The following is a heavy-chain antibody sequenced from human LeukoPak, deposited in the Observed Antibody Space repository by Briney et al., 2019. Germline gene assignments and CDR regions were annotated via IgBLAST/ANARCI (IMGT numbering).Heavy chain of an antibody. Sequence: GGSLRLSCAASGFTLSDYVIHWVRQAPGKGLEWVANIKQDGSEKYYVDSVKGRFTISRDNAKNSLYLQMNSLRAEDTAVYYCAREGFGGFYYGMDVWGQGTTVTVSS. CDR3: AREGFGGFYYGMDV. CDR1: GFTLSDYV. CDR2: IKQDGSEK. V-gene: IGHV3-7*01. J-gene: IGHJ6*02. D-gene: IGHD3-10*01.